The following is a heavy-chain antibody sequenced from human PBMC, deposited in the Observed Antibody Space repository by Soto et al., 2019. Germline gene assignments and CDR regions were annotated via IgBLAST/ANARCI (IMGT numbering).Heavy chain of an antibody. V-gene: IGHV1-8*02. CDR1: GFSLTGYY. D-gene: IGHD3-10*01. Sequence: ASVKVSCKASGFSLTGYYFHWIRAAPGQGLEWLGWINPNSGNTGYAQKFQGRVTMTRNTSISTAYMELSSLRSEDTAVYYCARTLTMVRGVPYYYYGMDVWGQGTTVTVSS. CDR2: INPNSGNT. J-gene: IGHJ6*02. CDR3: ARTLTMVRGVPYYYYGMDV.